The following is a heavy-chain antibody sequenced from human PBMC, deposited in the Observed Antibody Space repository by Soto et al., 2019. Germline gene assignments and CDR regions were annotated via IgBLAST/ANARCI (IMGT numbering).Heavy chain of an antibody. CDR1: GYTLTELS. V-gene: IGHV1-24*01. Sequence: ASVKVSCKVSGYTLTELSMHWVRQAPGKGLEWMGGFSAEDGETIYAQKLQGRVTMTTDTSTSTAYMELRSLRSDDTAVYYCARGGGYCSGGSCYMSGWFDPWGQGTLVTVSS. CDR2: FSAEDGET. J-gene: IGHJ5*02. CDR3: ARGGGYCSGGSCYMSGWFDP. D-gene: IGHD2-15*01.